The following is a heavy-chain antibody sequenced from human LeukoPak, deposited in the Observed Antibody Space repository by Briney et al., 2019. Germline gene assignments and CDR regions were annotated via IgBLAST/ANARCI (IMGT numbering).Heavy chain of an antibody. J-gene: IGHJ4*02. D-gene: IGHD3/OR15-3a*01. V-gene: IGHV4-38-2*02. CDR3: LRGRLDPDY. CDR1: GYSISSGYY. CDR2: INHSGSI. Sequence: SETLSLTCTVSGYSISSGYYWSWIRQPPGKGLEWIASINHSGSIYQNPSPGSRVSISVDTSKNHFSLKLRSVTAADTAVYYCLRGRLDPDYWGQGTLVTVSS.